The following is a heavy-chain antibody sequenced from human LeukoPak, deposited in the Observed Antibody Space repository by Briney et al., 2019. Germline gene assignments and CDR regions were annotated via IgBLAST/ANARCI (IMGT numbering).Heavy chain of an antibody. CDR1: GFTFSSYG. CDR2: IRYDGSNK. D-gene: IGHD6-13*01. Sequence: PGGSLRLSCAASGFTFSSYGVHWVRQAPGKGLEWVAFIRYDGSNKYYADSVKGRFTISRDNSKNTLYLQMNSLRAEDTAVYYCAKSIAAADYNFDYWGQGTLVTVSS. J-gene: IGHJ4*02. CDR3: AKSIAAADYNFDY. V-gene: IGHV3-30*02.